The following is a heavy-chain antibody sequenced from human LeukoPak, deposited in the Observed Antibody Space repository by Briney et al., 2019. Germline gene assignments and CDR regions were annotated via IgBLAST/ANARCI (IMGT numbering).Heavy chain of an antibody. CDR2: INHSGST. CDR1: GGSFSGYY. D-gene: IGHD3-22*01. CDR3: ARIAQPDYYDSSGYYSSAY. V-gene: IGHV4-34*01. J-gene: IGHJ4*02. Sequence: SETLSLTCAVYGGSFSGYYWSWIRQPPGKGLEWIGEINHSGSTNYNPSLKSRVTISVDTSKNQFSLKLSSVTAADTAVYYCARIAQPDYYDSSGYYSSAYWGQGTLVTVSS.